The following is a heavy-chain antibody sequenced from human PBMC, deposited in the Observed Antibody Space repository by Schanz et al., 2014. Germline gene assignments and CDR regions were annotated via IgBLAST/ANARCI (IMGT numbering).Heavy chain of an antibody. D-gene: IGHD2-2*01. CDR1: GGTFSSDT. V-gene: IGHV1-69*02. CDR2: IVPIAGIT. Sequence: QVQLVQSGAEVKKPGSSVKVSCKAPGGTFSSDTFSWVRQAPGQGLEWMGRIVPIAGITNYAQQFQGRVTFTADKSTSTAYMELSSLRYEDTALYYCARGTMPGTFDIWGQGTMVTVSS. J-gene: IGHJ3*02. CDR3: ARGTMPGTFDI.